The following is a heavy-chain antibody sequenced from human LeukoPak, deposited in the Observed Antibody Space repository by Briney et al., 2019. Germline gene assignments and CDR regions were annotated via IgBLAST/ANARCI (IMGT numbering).Heavy chain of an antibody. Sequence: GGSLRLSCAASGFTFSSYWMSWVRQAPGKGLEWVANINQDGSEKYYVASVKGRFTVSRDNAKNSLFLQMDSLRAEDTAVYYCAREYYDFWSGYYTGCVDYWGQGTLVTVSS. CDR2: INQDGSEK. V-gene: IGHV3-7*01. CDR1: GFTFSSYW. CDR3: AREYYDFWSGYYTGCVDY. D-gene: IGHD3-3*01. J-gene: IGHJ4*02.